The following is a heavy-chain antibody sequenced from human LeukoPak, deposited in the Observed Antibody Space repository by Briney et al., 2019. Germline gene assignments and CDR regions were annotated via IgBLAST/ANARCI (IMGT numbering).Heavy chain of an antibody. J-gene: IGHJ4*02. CDR3: AKRTMSAFDS. Sequence: TGGSLRLSCTASGFTFRTYAMNWVRQAPGKGLEWLSGISGSGNGTYYADSVKGRFIISRDNSKNMVYLQMNSLTVEDTATYYCAKRTMSAFDSRGQGTLLIVSS. V-gene: IGHV3-23*01. CDR2: ISGSGNGT. CDR1: GFTFRTYA.